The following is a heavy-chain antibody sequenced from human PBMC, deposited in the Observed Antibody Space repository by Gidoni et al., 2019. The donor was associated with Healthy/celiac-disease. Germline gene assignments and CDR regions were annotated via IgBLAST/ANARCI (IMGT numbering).Heavy chain of an antibody. CDR2: IIPIFGTA. CDR3: ARDRSRRIAAADPNRGYYYYGMDV. J-gene: IGHJ6*02. CDR1: GGTFSSYA. Sequence: QVQLVQSGAEVKKPGSSVKVSCKASGGTFSSYAISWVRQAPGQGLEWMGGIIPIFGTANYAQKFQGRVTITADESTSTAYMELSSLRSEDTAVYYCARDRSRRIAAADPNRGYYYYGMDVWGQGTTVTVSS. D-gene: IGHD6-13*01. V-gene: IGHV1-69*01.